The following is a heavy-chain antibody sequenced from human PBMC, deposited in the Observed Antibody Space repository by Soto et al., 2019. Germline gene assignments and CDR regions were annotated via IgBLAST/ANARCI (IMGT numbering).Heavy chain of an antibody. D-gene: IGHD6-13*01. CDR2: MNPNSGNT. CDR3: ARGDSSSWYAFDI. J-gene: IGHJ3*02. CDR1: GYTFTSYD. V-gene: IGHV1-8*01. Sequence: ASVKVSCKASGYTFTSYDINWVRQATGQGLEWMGWMNPNSGNTGYAQKFQGRVTMTRNTSISTANMELSSLRSEDTAVYYCARGDSSSWYAFDIWGQGTMVTVSS.